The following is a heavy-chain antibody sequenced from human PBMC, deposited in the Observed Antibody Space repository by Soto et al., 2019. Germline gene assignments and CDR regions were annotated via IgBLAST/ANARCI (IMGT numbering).Heavy chain of an antibody. CDR2: ISYNGST. J-gene: IGHJ5*02. CDR1: GGSISSYY. Sequence: PSETLSLTCTVSGGSISSYYWSWIRQPPGKGLEWIGYISYNGSTNYNPSLKSRLTTSVDTSKNQLSLKLNSVTAADTAVYYCARHYDILTGYYRAWFAPWGQGTLVTVSS. CDR3: ARHYDILTGYYRAWFAP. D-gene: IGHD3-9*01. V-gene: IGHV4-59*08.